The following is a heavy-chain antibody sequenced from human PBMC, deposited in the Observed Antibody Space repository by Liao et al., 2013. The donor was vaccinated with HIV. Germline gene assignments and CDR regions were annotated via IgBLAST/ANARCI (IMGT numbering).Heavy chain of an antibody. D-gene: IGHD3-10*01. Sequence: QVQLQESGPGLVKPSETLSLTCTVSGGSISSYYWSWIRQPAGKGLEWIGRIYSSGSANYNPSLKSRVTISVDTSKNQFSLKLSSVTAADTAVYYCATGGEWPRNEYFQHWGQGTLVTVSS. CDR2: IYSSGSA. J-gene: IGHJ1*01. V-gene: IGHV4-4*07. CDR1: GGSISSYY. CDR3: ATGGEWPRNEYFQH.